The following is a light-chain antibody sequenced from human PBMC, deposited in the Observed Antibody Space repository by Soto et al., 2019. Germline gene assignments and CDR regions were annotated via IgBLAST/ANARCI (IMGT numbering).Light chain of an antibody. CDR2: DVS. V-gene: IGLV2-14*03. CDR3: SSYTTKSPLV. J-gene: IGLJ2*01. CDR1: SSDVGAYNY. Sequence: QSALTQPASVSGSPGQSITISCTGTSSDVGAYNYVSWYQHHPGKAPKLMIYDVSNRLSGVSTRFSGSKSGNTASLTISGLQAEDEADYYCSSYTTKSPLVFGGGTKLTVL.